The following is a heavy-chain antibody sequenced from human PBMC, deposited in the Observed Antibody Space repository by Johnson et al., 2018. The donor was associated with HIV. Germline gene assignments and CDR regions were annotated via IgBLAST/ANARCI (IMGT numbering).Heavy chain of an antibody. D-gene: IGHD3-3*01. CDR1: GFTFRNYA. CDR3: AKDLGGSKTDEWGTDYYECWNTYPIQDPRVVVGTFDI. V-gene: IGHV3-30*18. Sequence: QVQLVESGGGVVQPGRSLRLSCTASGFTFRNYAMHWVRQAPGKGLEWVALISYDGNNKYYADSVKGRFTISRDNSKNPLYLQMNSMTSVDTAVYYCAKDLGGSKTDEWGTDYYECWNTYPIQDPRVVVGTFDIWGHGTMVTVSS. CDR2: ISYDGNNK. J-gene: IGHJ3*02.